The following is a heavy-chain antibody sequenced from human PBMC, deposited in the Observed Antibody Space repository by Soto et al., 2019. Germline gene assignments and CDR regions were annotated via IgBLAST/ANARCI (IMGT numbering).Heavy chain of an antibody. V-gene: IGHV1-18*01. D-gene: IGHD2-2*01. CDR1: GYTFSNYG. J-gene: IGHJ3*02. CDR3: ARDWPGFCTSTNCRLGAFDI. Sequence: HDQLVQSGAEVKKPGASVKVSCKASGYTFSNYGISRVRQAPGQGLDWMGWISGYSGNTNYAQKFQGRVTLTTDTSTITAYLDLRSLRSDDTAVYYCARDWPGFCTSTNCRLGAFDIWGQGTMVTVSS. CDR2: ISGYSGNT.